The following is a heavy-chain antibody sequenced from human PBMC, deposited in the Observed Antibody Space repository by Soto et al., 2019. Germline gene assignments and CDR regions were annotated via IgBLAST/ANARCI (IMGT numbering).Heavy chain of an antibody. V-gene: IGHV4-34*01. Sequence: SETLSLTCAVYGGSFSGYYWSWIRQPPGKGLEWIGEINHSGSTNYNPSLKSRVTISVDTSKNQFSLKLSSVTAADTAVYYCGRFQRVEEGCGGGSCYSNWFDPWGQGTLVTVSS. D-gene: IGHD2-15*01. CDR2: INHSGST. CDR1: GGSFSGYY. J-gene: IGHJ5*02. CDR3: GRFQRVEEGCGGGSCYSNWFDP.